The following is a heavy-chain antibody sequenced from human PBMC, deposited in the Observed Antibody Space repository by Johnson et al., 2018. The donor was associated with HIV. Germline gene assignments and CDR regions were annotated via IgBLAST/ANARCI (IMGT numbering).Heavy chain of an antibody. CDR3: AKDTPWAAAGRGAFDI. V-gene: IGHV3-23*04. CDR2: ISGSGGST. J-gene: IGHJ3*02. D-gene: IGHD6-13*01. CDR1: GFTFSSYA. Sequence: VQLVESGGGVVQPGRSLRLSCAASGFTFSSYAMSWVRQAPGKGLEWVSAISGSGGSTYYADSVPGRFTISRDNSKNTLYLQMNSLRAEDTAVYYCAKDTPWAAAGRGAFDIWGQGTMVTVSS.